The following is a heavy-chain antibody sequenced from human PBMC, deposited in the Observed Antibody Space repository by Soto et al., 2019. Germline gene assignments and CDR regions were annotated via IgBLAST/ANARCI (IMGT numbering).Heavy chain of an antibody. CDR3: ATSKIYFFQSGGSHHVPLGF. Sequence: PSENLYLTFAVAGYSISSGYSWGWLGQPPGKGLEGSVSIYHSGSTYYNPSLKSPITISVDTSKNQFSLKLSSVTAADTAVYYCATSKIYFFQSGGSHHVPLGFWGQGTLVTVSS. J-gene: IGHJ4*02. V-gene: IGHV4-38-2*01. CDR2: IYHSGST. D-gene: IGHD2-15*01. CDR1: GYSISSGYS.